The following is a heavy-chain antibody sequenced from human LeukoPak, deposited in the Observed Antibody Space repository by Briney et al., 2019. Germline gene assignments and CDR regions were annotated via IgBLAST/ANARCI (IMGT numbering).Heavy chain of an antibody. D-gene: IGHD3-10*01. CDR2: ISGSSSYI. CDR3: ASVPGETKKRAIDY. V-gene: IGHV3-21*01. CDR1: GVSFSSYS. Sequence: GGSLRLSCAASGVSFSSYSMNWVRQAPGKGREWVSAISGSSSYIYYADSVKGRFTISRDNAKNSVDLQMNSLRAEDTAVYYCASVPGETKKRAIDYWGQGTLVTVSS. J-gene: IGHJ4*02.